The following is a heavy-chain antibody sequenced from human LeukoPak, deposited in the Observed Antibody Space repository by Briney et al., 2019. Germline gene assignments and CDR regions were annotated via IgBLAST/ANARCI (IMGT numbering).Heavy chain of an antibody. V-gene: IGHV1-8*03. CDR3: ARGARYYDFWSGYSYYFDY. CDR1: GYTFTSYD. CDR2: MNPNSGNT. Sequence: ASVKVSCKASGYTFTSYDINWVRQATGQGLEWMGWMNPNSGNTGYAQKFQGRVTITRNTSISTAYMELSSLRSEDTAVYYCARGARYYDFWSGYSYYFDYWGQGTLVTASS. J-gene: IGHJ4*02. D-gene: IGHD3-3*01.